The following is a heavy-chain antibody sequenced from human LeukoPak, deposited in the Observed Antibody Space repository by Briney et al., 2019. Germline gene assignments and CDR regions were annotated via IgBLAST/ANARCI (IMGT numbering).Heavy chain of an antibody. CDR1: GFTFSSYG. D-gene: IGHD4-17*01. CDR3: ARETYGNFDY. CDR2: IRYDGSNK. Sequence: PGGSLRLSCAASGFTFSSYGMHWVRQAPGKGLEWVAFIRYDGSNKYYAVSVKGRFTISRDNSKNTLYLQMNSLRAEDTAVYYCARETYGNFDYWGQGTLVTVSS. J-gene: IGHJ4*02. V-gene: IGHV3-30*02.